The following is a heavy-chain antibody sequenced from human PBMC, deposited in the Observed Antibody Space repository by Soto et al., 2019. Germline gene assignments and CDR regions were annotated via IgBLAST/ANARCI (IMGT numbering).Heavy chain of an antibody. J-gene: IGHJ4*02. Sequence: EVQLVESGGGLVQPGGSLRLSCVVSGLTFSNYWMSWVRQAPGKGLEWVANINQDGSESYYVDSVKGRVTISRDNAQNSLYLQMTSLRAEDTAVYYCARPARECSSPGCANWGQGTLVTVSS. CDR3: ARPARECSSPGCAN. V-gene: IGHV3-7*01. D-gene: IGHD2-2*01. CDR1: GLTFSNYW. CDR2: INQDGSES.